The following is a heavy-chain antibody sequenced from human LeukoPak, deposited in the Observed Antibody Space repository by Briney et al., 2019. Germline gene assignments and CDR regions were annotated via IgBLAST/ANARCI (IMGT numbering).Heavy chain of an antibody. V-gene: IGHV3-23*01. CDR3: ARDSVGGGYYYYYYGMDV. Sequence: PGGSLRLSCISSGFTFANYAMTWVRQAPGKGLEWVSSISGSGGSTRYADSVKGRFTMSRDNSKNTLYLQMNSLRAEDTAVYYCARDSVGGGYYYYYYGMDVWGQGTTVTVSS. CDR2: ISGSGGST. J-gene: IGHJ6*02. D-gene: IGHD3-16*01. CDR1: GFTFANYA.